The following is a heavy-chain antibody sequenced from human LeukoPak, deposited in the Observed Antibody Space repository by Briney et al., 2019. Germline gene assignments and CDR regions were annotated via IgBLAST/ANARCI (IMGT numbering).Heavy chain of an antibody. Sequence: SVKVSCKASGYTFTSYAISWVRQAPGQGLEWMGGIIPIFGTANYAQKFQGRVTITADESTSTAYMELSSLRSEDTAVYYCARAKYLASLNWFDPWGQGTLVTVSS. J-gene: IGHJ5*02. CDR3: ARAKYLASLNWFDP. V-gene: IGHV1-69*13. CDR2: IIPIFGTA. CDR1: GYTFTSYA. D-gene: IGHD2-15*01.